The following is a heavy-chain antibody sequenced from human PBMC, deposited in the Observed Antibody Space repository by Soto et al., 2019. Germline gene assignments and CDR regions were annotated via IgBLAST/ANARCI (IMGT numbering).Heavy chain of an antibody. CDR3: ARMAPHPIVGARFGMDV. CDR2: MKPNSGNT. D-gene: IGHD1-26*01. CDR1: GYTFTSYD. J-gene: IGHJ6*02. V-gene: IGHV1-8*01. Sequence: QVQLVQSGAEVKKPGASVKVSCKASGYTFTSYDINWVRQATGQGLEWMGWMKPNSGNTGYAQKFQGRVTMTRNTSISTAYMELSSLRSEDTAVYYCARMAPHPIVGARFGMDVWGQGTTVTVSS.